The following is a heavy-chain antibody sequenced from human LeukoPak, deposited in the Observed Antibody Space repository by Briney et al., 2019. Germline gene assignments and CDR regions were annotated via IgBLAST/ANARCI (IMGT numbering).Heavy chain of an antibody. V-gene: IGHV1-18*01. CDR1: GYTFTSYG. D-gene: IGHD4-11*01. J-gene: IGHJ4*02. CDR2: ISACNGNT. CDR3: ARGGSNYVRPYFDY. Sequence: GASVKVSCKASGYTFTSYGISWVRQAPGQGLEWMGWISACNGNTNYAQKLQGRVTMTTDTSTSTTYMELRSLRSDDTAVYYCARGGSNYVRPYFDYWGQGTLVTVSS.